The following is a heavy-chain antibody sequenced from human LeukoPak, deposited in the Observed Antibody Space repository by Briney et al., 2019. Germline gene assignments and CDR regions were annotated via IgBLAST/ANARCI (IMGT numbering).Heavy chain of an antibody. CDR3: ASSSVYCSGGSCYWGH. CDR1: GYSFTSYW. J-gene: IGHJ4*02. V-gene: IGHV5-51*01. Sequence: GESLKISCKGSGYSFTSYWIGWVRQMPGKGLEWMGIIYPGDSDTRYSPSFQGQVTISADKSISTAYLQWSSLKASDTAMYYCASSSVYCSGGSCYWGHWGQGTPVTVSS. D-gene: IGHD2-15*01. CDR2: IYPGDSDT.